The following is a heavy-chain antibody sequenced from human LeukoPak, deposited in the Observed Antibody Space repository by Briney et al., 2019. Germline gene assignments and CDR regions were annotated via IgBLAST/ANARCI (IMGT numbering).Heavy chain of an antibody. J-gene: IGHJ6*02. CDR1: GYTFTSYG. CDR3: ARGGDHSSGWYYYYGMDV. CDR2: ISAYNGNT. D-gene: IGHD6-19*01. Sequence: GASVKVSCKASGYTFTSYGISWVRQAPGQGLEWMGLISAYNGNTNYAQKLQGRVTMTTDTSTNTTYMELMSPVSDDTAVYYCARGGDHSSGWYYYYGMDVWGQGTTVTVS. V-gene: IGHV1-18*01.